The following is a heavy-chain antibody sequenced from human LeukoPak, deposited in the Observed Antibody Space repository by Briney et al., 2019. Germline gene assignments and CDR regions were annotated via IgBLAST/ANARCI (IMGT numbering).Heavy chain of an antibody. CDR3: ARDQRTGYYDSSGYRGGSDY. CDR1: GFTFSSYG. D-gene: IGHD3-22*01. CDR2: ISSSSSII. V-gene: IGHV3-48*02. J-gene: IGHJ4*02. Sequence: PGGSLRLSCAASGFTFSSYGMNWVRQAPGKGLEWVSYISSSSSIIHYADSMKGRFTISRDDAKNSLYLQMNSLRDEDTAVYYCARDQRTGYYDSSGYRGGSDYWGQGTLVTVSS.